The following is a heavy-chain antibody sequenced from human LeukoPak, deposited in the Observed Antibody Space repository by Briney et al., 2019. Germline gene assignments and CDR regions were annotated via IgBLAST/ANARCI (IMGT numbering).Heavy chain of an antibody. J-gene: IGHJ6*04. Sequence: GGSLRLSCAASGFTVSSNYMSWVRQAPGKGLEWVSVIYSGGSTYYADSVKGRFTISRDSSKNTLYLQMNSLRAEDTAVYYCARGLEGITMVRGVIPIGMDVWGKGTTVTVSS. V-gene: IGHV3-53*01. CDR2: IYSGGST. CDR3: ARGLEGITMVRGVIPIGMDV. D-gene: IGHD3-10*01. CDR1: GFTVSSNY.